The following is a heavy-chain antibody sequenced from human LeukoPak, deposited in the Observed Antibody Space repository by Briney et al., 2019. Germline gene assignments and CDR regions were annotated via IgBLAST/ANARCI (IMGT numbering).Heavy chain of an antibody. J-gene: IGHJ4*02. CDR3: AKDPTDFDSSGQTYFDY. CDR2: ISSSGSTI. V-gene: IGHV3-48*03. D-gene: IGHD3-22*01. CDR1: GFTFSSYE. Sequence: EPGGSLRLSCAASGFTFSSYEMNWVRQAPGKGLEWVSYISSSGSTIYYADSVKGRFTISRDNSKNTLVLQLNSLRAEDTAVYYCAKDPTDFDSSGQTYFDYWGQGTLVTVSS.